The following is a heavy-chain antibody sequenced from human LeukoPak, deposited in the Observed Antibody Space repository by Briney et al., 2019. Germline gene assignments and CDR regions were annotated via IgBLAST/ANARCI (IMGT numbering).Heavy chain of an antibody. CDR1: GFTFSDYA. D-gene: IGHD2-15*01. Sequence: GGSLRLSCAASGFTFSDYAMTWVRRAPGKGLEWVSSITTNGVSANYADSVKGRFTISRDNSKNTLYLQMNSLRAEDTALYYCAKLTPASNYWGQGTLVTVSS. J-gene: IGHJ4*02. V-gene: IGHV3-23*01. CDR2: ITTNGVSA. CDR3: AKLTPASNY.